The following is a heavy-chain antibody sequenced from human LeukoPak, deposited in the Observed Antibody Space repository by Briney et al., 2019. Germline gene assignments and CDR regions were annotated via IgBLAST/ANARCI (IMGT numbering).Heavy chain of an antibody. D-gene: IGHD5-24*01. V-gene: IGHV3-23*01. Sequence: GGSLRLSCAASGFSFSNYAMNWVRQGPGKGLEWVSGISGSGGSTYYADSVKGRFTISRDKSKNTLYLQMNSLRAEDMAVYYCAKVPRDGYNLYFDYWGQGTLVTVSS. CDR2: ISGSGGST. CDR1: GFSFSNYA. CDR3: AKVPRDGYNLYFDY. J-gene: IGHJ4*02.